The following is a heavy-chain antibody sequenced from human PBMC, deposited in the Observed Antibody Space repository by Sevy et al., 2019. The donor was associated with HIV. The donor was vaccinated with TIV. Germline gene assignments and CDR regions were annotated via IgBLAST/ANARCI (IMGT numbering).Heavy chain of an antibody. CDR1: GGSISSSSYY. D-gene: IGHD3-22*01. CDR3: ARPSGYDSTSFYY. V-gene: IGHV4-39*01. Sequence: SETLSLTCTVSGGSISSSSYYWGWIRQPPGKGLEWIGSIYYSGSTYYNPSLKSRVTISVDTSKNQFSLKLSSVTAADTAVYYCARPSGYDSTSFYYWGQGTLVTVSS. CDR2: IYYSGST. J-gene: IGHJ4*02.